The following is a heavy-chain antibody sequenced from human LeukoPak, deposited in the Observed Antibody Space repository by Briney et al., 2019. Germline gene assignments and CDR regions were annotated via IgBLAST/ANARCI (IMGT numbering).Heavy chain of an antibody. Sequence: GGSLRLSCAASGFTFSSYGMHWVRQAPGKGLEWVAVIWYDGSNKYYADSVKGRFTISRDNSKNTLHLQMNSLRAEDTAVYYCARDPRIVGAIRRTSDRAFDIWGQGTMVTVSS. V-gene: IGHV3-33*01. J-gene: IGHJ3*02. CDR2: IWYDGSNK. CDR1: GFTFSSYG. D-gene: IGHD1-26*01. CDR3: ARDPRIVGAIRRTSDRAFDI.